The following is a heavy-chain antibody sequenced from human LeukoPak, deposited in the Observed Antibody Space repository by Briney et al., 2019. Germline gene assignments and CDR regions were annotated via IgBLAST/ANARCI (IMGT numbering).Heavy chain of an antibody. D-gene: IGHD3-10*01. V-gene: IGHV4-38-2*02. CDR1: GSSITSVSH. CDR2: LSHSGAT. CDR3: ARVGSSNSHYDF. Sequence: SETLSLTCSVSGSSITSVSHWAWIRQTPEKGLEWIGSLSHSGATYYNPSLTSRLSTSVDTSNHRFSLTLRSVTAADTAVYYCARVGSSNSHYDFWGPGTLVTVSS. J-gene: IGHJ4*02.